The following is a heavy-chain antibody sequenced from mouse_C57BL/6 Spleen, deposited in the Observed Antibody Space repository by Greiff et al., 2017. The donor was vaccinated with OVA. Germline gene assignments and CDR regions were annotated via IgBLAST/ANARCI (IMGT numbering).Heavy chain of an antibody. Sequence: EVKVVESGTVLARPGASVKMSCKTSGYTFTSYWMHWVKQRPGQGLEWIGAIYPGNSDTSYNQKFKGKAKLTAVTSASTAYMELSSLTNEDSAVYYCTRADYYGSSPYWYFDVWGTGTTVTVSS. V-gene: IGHV1-5*01. D-gene: IGHD1-1*01. J-gene: IGHJ1*03. CDR1: GYTFTSYW. CDR2: IYPGNSDT. CDR3: TRADYYGSSPYWYFDV.